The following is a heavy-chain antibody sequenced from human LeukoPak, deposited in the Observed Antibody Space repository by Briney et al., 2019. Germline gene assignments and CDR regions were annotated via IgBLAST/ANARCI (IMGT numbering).Heavy chain of an antibody. Sequence: GGSLRLSCEASGLTFSTYAMTWVRQAPGKGLEWVSAISSTTGATFYADSVKGRFTLSRDNSKSTLYLEMNSLRVEDTAVYFCATGYASDSRNAYDHFDYWGQGTLVTVSS. J-gene: IGHJ4*02. CDR2: ISSTTGAT. CDR1: GLTFSTYA. D-gene: IGHD3-16*01. CDR3: ATGYASDSRNAYDHFDY. V-gene: IGHV3-23*01.